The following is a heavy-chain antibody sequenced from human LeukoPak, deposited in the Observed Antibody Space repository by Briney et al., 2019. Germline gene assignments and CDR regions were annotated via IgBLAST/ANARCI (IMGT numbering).Heavy chain of an antibody. Sequence: GASVKVSCKASGYTFTGYYMHWVRQAPGQGLEWMGWINPNSGGTNYAQKFQGRVNMTRDTSISTAYMELSRLRSDDTAVYYCAREIKVGLVSLYYYMDVWGKGTTVTVSS. CDR3: AREIKVGLVSLYYYMDV. CDR1: GYTFTGYY. V-gene: IGHV1-2*02. CDR2: INPNSGGT. J-gene: IGHJ6*03. D-gene: IGHD6-19*01.